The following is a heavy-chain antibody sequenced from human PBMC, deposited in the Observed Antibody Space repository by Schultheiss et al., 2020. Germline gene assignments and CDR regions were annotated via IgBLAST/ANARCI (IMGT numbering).Heavy chain of an antibody. J-gene: IGHJ5*02. CDR1: GGSISSYY. D-gene: IGHD3-22*01. V-gene: IGHV4-59*01. CDR3: ARSPPRGYYYDSSGYTNWFDP. Sequence: SETLSLTCTVSGGSISSYYWSWIRQPPGKGLEWIGYIYYSGSTNYNPSLKSRVTISVDTSKNQFSLKLSSVTAADTAVYYCARSPPRGYYYDSSGYTNWFDPWGQGTLVTVSS. CDR2: IYYSGST.